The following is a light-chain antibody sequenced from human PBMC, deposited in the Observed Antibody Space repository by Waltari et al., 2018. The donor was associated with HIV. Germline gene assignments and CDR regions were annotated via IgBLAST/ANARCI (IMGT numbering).Light chain of an antibody. CDR3: LLYYGGAWV. J-gene: IGLJ3*02. V-gene: IGLV7-43*01. CDR1: TGAVTGGYF. CDR2: STN. Sequence: QTVVTQAPSLTVSPGGTVTLTCASSTGAVTGGYFPNWFQQKPGQAPRALIYSTNNIHSWTPARFSGSLIGGKAALILAGVQPEDDADYYCLLYYGGAWVFGGGTKLTVL.